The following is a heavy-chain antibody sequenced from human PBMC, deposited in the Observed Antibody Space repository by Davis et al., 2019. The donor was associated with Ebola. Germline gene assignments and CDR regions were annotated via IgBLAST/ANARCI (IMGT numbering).Heavy chain of an antibody. V-gene: IGHV1-46*01. CDR1: GYTFTSYY. CDR2: INPSGGST. CDR3: ARAKSRYCSGGSCFLRSGWFDP. Sequence: AASVKVSCKASGYTFTSYYMHWVRQAPGQGLEWMGIINPSGGSTSYAQKFQGRVTMTRDTSTSTVYMELSSLRSEDTAVYYCARAKSRYCSGGSCFLRSGWFDPWGQGTLVTVSS. D-gene: IGHD2-15*01. J-gene: IGHJ5*02.